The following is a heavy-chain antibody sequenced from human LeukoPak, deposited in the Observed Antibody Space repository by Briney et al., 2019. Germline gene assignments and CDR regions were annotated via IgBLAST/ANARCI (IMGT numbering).Heavy chain of an antibody. CDR3: ARGFTYYYDSSGSDY. J-gene: IGHJ4*02. Sequence: ASVKVSCKASGYTFTGYYMHWVRQAPGQGLEWMGWINPNSGGTNYAQKFQGRVTMTRDTSIRTAYMELSRLRSDDTAVYYCARGFTYYYDSSGSDYWGQGTLVTVSS. D-gene: IGHD3-22*01. CDR2: INPNSGGT. CDR1: GYTFTGYY. V-gene: IGHV1-2*02.